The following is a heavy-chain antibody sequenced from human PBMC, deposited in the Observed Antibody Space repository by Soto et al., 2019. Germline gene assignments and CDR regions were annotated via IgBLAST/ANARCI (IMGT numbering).Heavy chain of an antibody. CDR2: ISGSGGST. Sequence: GGSLRLSCAASGFTFSSYAMSWVRQAPGKGLEWVSAISGSGGSTYYADSVKGRFTISRDNSKNTLYLQMNSLRAEDTAVYYCAKDQDWDWGRGLEAHFDYWGQGTLVTVSS. V-gene: IGHV3-23*01. J-gene: IGHJ4*02. D-gene: IGHD7-27*01. CDR3: AKDQDWDWGRGLEAHFDY. CDR1: GFTFSSYA.